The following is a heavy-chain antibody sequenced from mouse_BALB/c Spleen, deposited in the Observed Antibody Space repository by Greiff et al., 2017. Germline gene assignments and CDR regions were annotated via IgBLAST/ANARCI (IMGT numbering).Heavy chain of an antibody. D-gene: IGHD1-1*01. V-gene: IGHV10-1*02. Sequence: EVQRVESGGGLVQPKGSLKLSCAASGFTFNTYAMNWVRQAPGKGLEWVARIRSKSNNYATYYADSVKDRFTISRDDSQSMLYLQMNNLKTEDTAMYYCGRHSLLQGAMDYWGQGTSVTVSS. CDR2: IRSKSNNYAT. CDR3: GRHSLLQGAMDY. CDR1: GFTFNTYA. J-gene: IGHJ4*01.